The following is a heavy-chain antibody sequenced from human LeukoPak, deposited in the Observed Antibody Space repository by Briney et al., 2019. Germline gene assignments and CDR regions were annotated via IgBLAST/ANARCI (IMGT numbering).Heavy chain of an antibody. CDR3: ARGGGYCSGGSCYGYFDY. D-gene: IGHD2-15*01. J-gene: IGHJ4*02. CDR1: GGTFSSYA. Sequence: ASVKVSCKACGGTFSSYAISWVRQAPGQGLEWMGRIIPILGIANYAQKFQGRVTITADKATSTAYMELSSLRSEDTAVYYCARGGGYCSGGSCYGYFDYWGQGTLVTVSS. CDR2: IIPILGIA. V-gene: IGHV1-69*04.